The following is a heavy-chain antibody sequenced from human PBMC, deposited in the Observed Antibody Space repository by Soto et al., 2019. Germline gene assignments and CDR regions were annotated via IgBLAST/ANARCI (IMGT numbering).Heavy chain of an antibody. CDR1: GFTFSSYA. CDR2: ISGSDGST. J-gene: IGHJ4*01. CDR3: AKGIIADVGYFDY. D-gene: IGHD6-13*01. Sequence: GGSLRLSCAASGFTFSSYAMSWVRQAPGKGLEWVSAISGSDGSTYYADSVKGRFTISRDNSKNTLYLQMNSLRAEDTAVYYCAKGIIADVGYFDYWGHGTLVTVSS. V-gene: IGHV3-23*01.